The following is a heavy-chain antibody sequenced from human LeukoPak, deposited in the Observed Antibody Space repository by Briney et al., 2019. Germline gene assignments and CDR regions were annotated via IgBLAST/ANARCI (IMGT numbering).Heavy chain of an antibody. Sequence: GRSLSLSCAASGFTFSSYAMQWVRHAPGKGLEWVAVISYDGSNKYYTDSVKGRFAISRDNSKTTQYLQINSLRAEETEVYYCAKDRGSGVIYYWGQGTLVTVSS. CDR2: ISYDGSNK. CDR3: AKDRGSGVIYY. CDR1: GFTFSSYA. D-gene: IGHD3-10*01. V-gene: IGHV3-30*18. J-gene: IGHJ4*02.